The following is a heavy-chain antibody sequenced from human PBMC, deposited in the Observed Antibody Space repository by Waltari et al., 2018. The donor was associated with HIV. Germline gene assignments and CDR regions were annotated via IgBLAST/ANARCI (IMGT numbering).Heavy chain of an antibody. J-gene: IGHJ1*01. Sequence: LQLKESGPGLVKPSATLPLTCAVSGAPMRSKHYSWAWIRQSPGERLEWIATIYYTGDIYFVPSLKNRTSISVDSSKNLLSLSLASVTAADTAIYYCARQHAYTSDWFSQASFFNYWGPGTLVTVSS. V-gene: IGHV4-39*01. CDR1: GAPMRSKHYS. CDR3: ARQHAYTSDWFSQASFFNY. D-gene: IGHD3-9*01. CDR2: IYYTGDI.